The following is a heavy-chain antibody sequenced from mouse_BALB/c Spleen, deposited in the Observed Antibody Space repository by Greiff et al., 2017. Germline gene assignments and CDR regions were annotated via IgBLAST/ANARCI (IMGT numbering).Heavy chain of an antibody. CDR3: ARDLGRYDEGYAMDY. V-gene: IGHV2-6-7*01. CDR1: GFSLTGYG. D-gene: IGHD2-14*01. J-gene: IGHJ4*01. CDR2: IWGDGST. Sequence: QVQLKESGPGLVAPSQSLSITCTVSGFSLTGYGVNWVRQPPGKGLEWLGMIWGDGSTDYNSALKSRLSISKDNSKSQVFLKMNSLQTDDTARYYCARDLGRYDEGYAMDYWGQGTSVTVSS.